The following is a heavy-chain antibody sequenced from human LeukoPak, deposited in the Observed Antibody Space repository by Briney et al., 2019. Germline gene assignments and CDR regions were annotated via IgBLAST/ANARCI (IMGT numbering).Heavy chain of an antibody. J-gene: IGHJ6*03. V-gene: IGHV3-15*01. CDR2: IKSKTDGGTT. CDR3: TTDGDGYNNYYYYYMDV. CDR1: GFTFSNAW. D-gene: IGHD5-24*01. Sequence: PGGSLRLSCAASGFTFSNAWMSWVRQAPGKGLEWVGRIKSKTDGGTTDYAAPVKDRFTISRDGSKNTLYLQMNSLKTEDTAVYYCTTDGDGYNNYYYYYMDVWGKGTTVTVSS.